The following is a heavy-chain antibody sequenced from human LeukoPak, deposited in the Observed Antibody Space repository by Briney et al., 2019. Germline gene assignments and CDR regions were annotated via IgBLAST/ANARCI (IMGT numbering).Heavy chain of an antibody. CDR2: ISSSGSTI. CDR3: ARDYGGSSPFDS. V-gene: IGHV3-11*04. Sequence: GGSLRLSCAASGFTFSDYYMSWIRQAPGKGLEWVSYISSSGSTIYYADSVKGRFTISRDNAKNSLYLQMSSMRAEDTAVYHCARDYGGSSPFDSWGQGTLVTVSS. J-gene: IGHJ4*02. CDR1: GFTFSDYY. D-gene: IGHD4-23*01.